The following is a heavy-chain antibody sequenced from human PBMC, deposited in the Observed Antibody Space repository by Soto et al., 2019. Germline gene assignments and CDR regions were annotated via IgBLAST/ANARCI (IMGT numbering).Heavy chain of an antibody. Sequence: QVRLVESGGGLVKPAGSLRLSCGASGFSFNDYYMSWIRQAPGKGLEWISYISGSGRTISYADSVKGRFTISRDNAKSSLYLHLNNLTAEDTAVYFCARDLGNCFAYWGRGTLVTVSS. V-gene: IGHV3-11*01. CDR1: GFSFNDYY. D-gene: IGHD1-26*01. CDR3: ARDLGNCFAY. CDR2: ISGSGRTI. J-gene: IGHJ4*02.